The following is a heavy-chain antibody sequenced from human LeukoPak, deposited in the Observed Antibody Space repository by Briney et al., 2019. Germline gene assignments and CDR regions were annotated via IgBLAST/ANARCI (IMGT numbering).Heavy chain of an antibody. CDR3: ATGDDYGDPLGY. V-gene: IGHV1-2*02. CDR2: INPNSGGT. Sequence: ASVKVSCKASGYTFTGYYMHWVRQAPGQGPEWMGWINPNSGGTNYAQKFQGRVTMTRDTSISTAYMELSRLRSDDTAVYYCATGDDYGDPLGYWGQGTLVTVSS. D-gene: IGHD4-17*01. CDR1: GYTFTGYY. J-gene: IGHJ4*02.